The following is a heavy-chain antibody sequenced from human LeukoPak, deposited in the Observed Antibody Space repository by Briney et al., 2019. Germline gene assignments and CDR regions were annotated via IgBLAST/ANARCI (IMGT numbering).Heavy chain of an antibody. CDR1: GDSINTYS. Sequence: SETLSLTCTVSGDSINTYSWSWIRQPPGKGLEWIGYIYSSGRTNYNPSLKSRVTISVDTSKNQFSLKLNSVTTADTAVYYCARSPKTLSYWFDPWGQGSLVTVSS. V-gene: IGHV4-59*01. CDR2: IYSSGRT. D-gene: IGHD4-23*01. CDR3: ARSPKTLSYWFDP. J-gene: IGHJ5*02.